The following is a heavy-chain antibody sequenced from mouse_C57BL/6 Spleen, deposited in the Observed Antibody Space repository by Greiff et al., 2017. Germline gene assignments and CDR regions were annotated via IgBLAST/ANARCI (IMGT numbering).Heavy chain of an antibody. CDR2: IDPENGDT. V-gene: IGHV14-4*01. J-gene: IGHJ3*01. D-gene: IGHD4-1*01. Sequence: EVQLQQSGAELVRPGASVKLSCTASGFNIKDDYMHWVKQRPEQGLEWIGWIDPENGDTEYASKFQGKATITEDTSSNTAYLQLSSLTSEDTAVYYWTPHWDEGFAYWGQGTLVTVSA. CDR3: TPHWDEGFAY. CDR1: GFNIKDDY.